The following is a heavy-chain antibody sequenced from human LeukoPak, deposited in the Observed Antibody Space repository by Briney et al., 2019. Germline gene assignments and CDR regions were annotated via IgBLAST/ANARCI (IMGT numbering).Heavy chain of an antibody. CDR2: ISRSGGTM. V-gene: IGHV3-48*03. D-gene: IGHD5-18*01. CDR1: GFAFSSYE. Sequence: GGSLRLSCAASGFAFSSYEMNWVRQAPGKGLEWVSYISRSGGTMFHADSVRGRFTISRDNAKNSLYLQMNSLRVEDTALYYCARDTFGDTAMDLLDYWGQGTLVTVSS. CDR3: ARDTFGDTAMDLLDY. J-gene: IGHJ4*02.